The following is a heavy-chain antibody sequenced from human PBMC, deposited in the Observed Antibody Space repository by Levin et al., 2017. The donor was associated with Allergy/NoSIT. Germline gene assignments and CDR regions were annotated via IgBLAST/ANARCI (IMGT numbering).Heavy chain of an antibody. CDR1: GFTFSSYG. D-gene: IGHD3-10*01. Sequence: GGSLRLSCAASGFTFSSYGMHWVRQAPGKGLEWVAVISYDGSNKYYADSVKGRFTISRDNSKNTLYLQMNSLRAEDTAVYYCAKDVHPHYYDSGSDPNYFDYWGQGTLVTVSS. CDR2: ISYDGSNK. V-gene: IGHV3-30*18. CDR3: AKDVHPHYYDSGSDPNYFDY. J-gene: IGHJ4*02.